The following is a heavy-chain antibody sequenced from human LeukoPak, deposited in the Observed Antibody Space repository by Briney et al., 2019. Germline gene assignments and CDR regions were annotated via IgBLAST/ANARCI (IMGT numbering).Heavy chain of an antibody. V-gene: IGHV4-59*04. CDR2: IYYSGST. CDR3: ARWYYYDSSGIRSAFDI. CDR1: GGSISSYY. Sequence: SETLSLTCTVSGGSISSYYWSWIRQPPGKGLEWIGYIYYSGSTYYNPSLKSRVTISVDTSKNQFSLKLSSVTAADTAVYYCARWYYYDSSGIRSAFDIWGQGTMVTVSS. J-gene: IGHJ3*02. D-gene: IGHD3-22*01.